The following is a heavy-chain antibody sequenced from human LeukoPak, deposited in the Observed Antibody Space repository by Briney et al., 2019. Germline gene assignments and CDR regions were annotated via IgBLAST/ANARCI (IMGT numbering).Heavy chain of an antibody. D-gene: IGHD3-10*01. Sequence: ASVKVSCKASGYTFTRYYMHWVRQAPGQGVEWMGWINPNSGGTNYAQKFQGRVTMTRDTSISTAYMELSRLRSDDTAVYYCARSRFGELLLFYWGQGTLVTVSS. V-gene: IGHV1-2*02. CDR2: INPNSGGT. J-gene: IGHJ4*02. CDR1: GYTFTRYY. CDR3: ARSRFGELLLFY.